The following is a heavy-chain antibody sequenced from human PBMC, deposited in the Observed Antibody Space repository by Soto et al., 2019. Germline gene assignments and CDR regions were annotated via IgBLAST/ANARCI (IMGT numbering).Heavy chain of an antibody. J-gene: IGHJ5*02. D-gene: IGHD5-12*01. CDR2: IIPIFRTP. CDR3: ARSTGSGSRPGTHRFNWFDP. CDR1: GVTFSSFA. V-gene: IGHV1-69*01. Sequence: QVQLVQSGAEVKQPGSSVKVSCQASGVTFSSFAISWVRQAPGQGLEWMGGIIPIFRTPNYAQNFQGRVTITADESTSSVYMELSRPRSEDTAVYYCARSTGSGSRPGTHRFNWFDPWGQGTLVTVSS.